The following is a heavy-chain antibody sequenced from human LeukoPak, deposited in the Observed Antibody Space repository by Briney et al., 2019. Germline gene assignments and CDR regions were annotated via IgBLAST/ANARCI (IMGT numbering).Heavy chain of an antibody. CDR3: ARRYFYDSGGYYYYFDY. Sequence: SETLSLTCTVSGGSISSSYYYWGWIRQPPGKGLEWIGSIYYSGSTYYNPSLKSRVTISVDTSKNQFSLKLSSVTAADTAVYYCARRYFYDSGGYYYYFDYWGQGTLVTVSS. CDR1: GGSISSSYYY. V-gene: IGHV4-39*01. J-gene: IGHJ4*02. CDR2: IYYSGST. D-gene: IGHD3-22*01.